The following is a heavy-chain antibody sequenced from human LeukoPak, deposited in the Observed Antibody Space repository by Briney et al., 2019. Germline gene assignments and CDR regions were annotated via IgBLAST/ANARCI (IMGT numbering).Heavy chain of an antibody. Sequence: GGSLRLSCAASGFTFSSYWMSWVRQPPGKGLEWVANIKQDGSEKYYVDSVKGRFTISRDNAKNSLYLQMNSLRDEDTAVYYCARGYSAYATCFDYWGQGTLVTVSS. CDR1: GFTFSSYW. J-gene: IGHJ4*02. D-gene: IGHD5-12*01. CDR3: ARGYSAYATCFDY. V-gene: IGHV3-7*04. CDR2: IKQDGSEK.